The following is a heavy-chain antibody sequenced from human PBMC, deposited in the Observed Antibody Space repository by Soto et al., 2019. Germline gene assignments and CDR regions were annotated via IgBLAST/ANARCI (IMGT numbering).Heavy chain of an antibody. CDR3: AGGTIVAWQPLDL. CDR1: GFTFSSYA. CDR2: ISIRGGDE. D-gene: IGHD3-22*01. Sequence: QVQLVESGGGVVQPGKSLRLSCAASGFTFSSYAMHWARQAPGKGLEWVTVISIRGGDEYYAESVRGRFTISRDDSKNKPYPQMDSLGGEDPAVYYCAGGTIVAWQPLDLWGQGTLVTVSS. V-gene: IGHV3-30*03. J-gene: IGHJ4*02.